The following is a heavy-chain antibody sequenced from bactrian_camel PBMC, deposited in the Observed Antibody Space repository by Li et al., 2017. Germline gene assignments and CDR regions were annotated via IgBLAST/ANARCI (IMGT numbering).Heavy chain of an antibody. CDR1: GYRYRRFW. CDR2: INSDGAT. D-gene: IGHD3*01. V-gene: IGHV3S6*01. Sequence: HVQLVESGGDSVQAGRSLRLTCVASGYRYRRFWMGWFRQAPGSEREGVAAINSDGATNLADSVKGRFTISKGTTNTKQTLYLQMDNLEPEDTAMYYCAVDTSRRCTAARLLFRLLALDALNWGQGTQVTVS. J-gene: IGHJ4*01. CDR3: AVDTSRRCTAARLLFRLLALDALN.